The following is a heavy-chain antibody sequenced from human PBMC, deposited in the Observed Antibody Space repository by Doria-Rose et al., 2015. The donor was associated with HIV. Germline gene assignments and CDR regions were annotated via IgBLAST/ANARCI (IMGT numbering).Heavy chain of an antibody. V-gene: IGHV1-18*01. J-gene: IGHJ4*02. CDR1: GYTFSKYG. D-gene: IGHD4-4*01. CDR3: ARVGRYSNYYYFDY. CDR2: ISAYNGNT. Sequence: APVKVSCKAAGYTFSKYGISWVRQAPGQGLEWMGWISAYNGNTNYAQNLQGRVTITTDTSTSTAYMELRSLRSDDTAVYFCARVGRYSNYYYFDYWGQGTLVTVSS.